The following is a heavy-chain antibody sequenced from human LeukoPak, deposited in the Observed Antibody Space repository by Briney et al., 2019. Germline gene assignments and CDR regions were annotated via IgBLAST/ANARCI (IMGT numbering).Heavy chain of an antibody. CDR3: ARHRDSSSWSPFDY. CDR1: EYSLTNFW. J-gene: IGHJ4*02. D-gene: IGHD2-2*01. V-gene: IGHV5-51*01. CDR2: IFPGDSHT. Sequence: GESLKISFRGSEYSLTNFWFGWVRQMPGKGLGWIGIIFPGDSHTTYSPSFQGQVTISADKSISTAYLHWSSLKASDTAMYYCARHRDSSSWSPFDYWGQGTLVTVSS.